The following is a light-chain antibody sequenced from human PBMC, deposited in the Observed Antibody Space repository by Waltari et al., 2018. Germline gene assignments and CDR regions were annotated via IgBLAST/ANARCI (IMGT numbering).Light chain of an antibody. CDR3: QQSYTTAFT. CDR1: QSSSSS. J-gene: IGKJ2*01. Sequence: IQMTQSPSSLSASLGDRVTITCRASQSSSSSLNWYQQIPGKAPKLLIYVASTLRSGVPSRFSGSGSGTDFSLTISSLQPEDFATYYCQQSYTTAFTFGQGTKLEIK. CDR2: VAS. V-gene: IGKV1-39*01.